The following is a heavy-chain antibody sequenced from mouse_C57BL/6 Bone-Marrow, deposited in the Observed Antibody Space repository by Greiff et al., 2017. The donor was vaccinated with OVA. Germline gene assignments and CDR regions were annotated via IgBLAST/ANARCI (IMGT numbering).Heavy chain of an antibody. Sequence: VQLKESGGGLVQPGGSMKLSCAASGFTFSDAWMDWVRQSPEKGLEWVAEIRNKANNHATYYAESVKGRFTISRDDSKSSVYRQMNSLRAEDTGIYYCAYYSNYFYAMDYWGQGTSVTVSS. CDR1: GFTFSDAW. CDR2: IRNKANNHAT. D-gene: IGHD2-5*01. CDR3: AYYSNYFYAMDY. V-gene: IGHV6-6*01. J-gene: IGHJ4*01.